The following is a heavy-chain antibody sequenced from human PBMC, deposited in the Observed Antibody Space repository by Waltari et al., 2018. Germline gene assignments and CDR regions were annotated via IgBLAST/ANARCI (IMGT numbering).Heavy chain of an antibody. CDR3: ARNLGYCSSTSCYNNYYYYGMDV. CDR1: GGSFSGYY. J-gene: IGHJ6*02. D-gene: IGHD2-2*01. CDR2: INHSGST. V-gene: IGHV4-34*01. Sequence: QVQLQQWGAGLLKPSETLSLTCAVYGGSFSGYYWSWIRQPPGKGLEWIGEINHSGSTNYNPSLKSRVTISVDTSKNQFSLKLSSVTAADTAVYYCARNLGYCSSTSCYNNYYYYGMDVWGQGTTVTVSS.